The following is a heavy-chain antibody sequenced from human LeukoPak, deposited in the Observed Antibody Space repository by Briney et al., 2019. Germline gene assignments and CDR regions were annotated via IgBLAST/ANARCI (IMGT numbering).Heavy chain of an antibody. CDR1: GFTFSDYA. V-gene: IGHV3-30*03. J-gene: IGHJ4*02. Sequence: GGSLRLSCAASGFTFSDYAMHWVRQAPGKGLEWVAVILYDGSNKYYADSVKGRFTISRDNSKNTLYLQMNSLRVEDTAVYYCARWSVVSDYWGQGTLVTVSS. D-gene: IGHD4-23*01. CDR3: ARWSVVSDY. CDR2: ILYDGSNK.